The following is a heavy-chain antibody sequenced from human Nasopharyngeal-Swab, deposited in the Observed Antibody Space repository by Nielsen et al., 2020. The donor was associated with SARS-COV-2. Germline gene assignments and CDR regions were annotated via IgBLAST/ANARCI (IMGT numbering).Heavy chain of an antibody. Sequence: WIRQPPGKGLEWIGYIYYSGSTYYNPSLKSRVTISVDTSKNQFSLKLSSVTAADTAVYYCASVGFGHRVRRGGGMDVWGQGTTVTVSS. CDR3: ASVGFGHRVRRGGGMDV. CDR2: IYYSGST. V-gene: IGHV4-31*02. J-gene: IGHJ6*02. D-gene: IGHD3-10*01.